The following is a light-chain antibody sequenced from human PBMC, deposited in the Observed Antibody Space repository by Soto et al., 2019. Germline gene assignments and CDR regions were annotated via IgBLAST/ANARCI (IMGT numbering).Light chain of an antibody. V-gene: IGKV3-15*01. CDR2: GSA. J-gene: IGKJ1*01. CDR1: QSVFSS. CDR3: QQYHSWPA. Sequence: EIVMTQSPATLSVSPGERATLSCRASQSVFSSLAWYQQRPGQAPSLLIYGSATRATGIPARFSGSGSGTESTLTIRSLQSEDSAVYYCQQYHSWPAFGQGTKVDIK.